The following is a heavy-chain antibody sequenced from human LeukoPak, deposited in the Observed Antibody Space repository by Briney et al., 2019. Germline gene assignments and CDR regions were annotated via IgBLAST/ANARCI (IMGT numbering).Heavy chain of an antibody. J-gene: IGHJ4*02. CDR2: IYYSGST. D-gene: IGHD6-13*01. CDR3: ASQGSSSWYDGRFDY. CDR1: GGSISSYY. V-gene: IGHV4-59*08. Sequence: PSETLSLTCTVSGGSISSYYWSWIRQPPGKGLEWIGYIYYSGSTYYNLSLKSRVTISVDTSKNQFSLKLSSVTAADTAVYYCASQGSSSWYDGRFDYWGQGTLVTVSS.